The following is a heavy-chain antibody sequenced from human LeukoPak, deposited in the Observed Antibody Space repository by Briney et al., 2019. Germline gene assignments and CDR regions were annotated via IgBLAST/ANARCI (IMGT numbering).Heavy chain of an antibody. Sequence: KPSETLSLTCTVSGGSISSYYCSWLRQPPGKGLEWIGYIYYSVSTNYNPSLKSRVTISVDTSKNQFSLKLSSVTAADTAVYYCARDGGDYESPIIDYWGQGTLVTVSS. CDR3: ARDGGDYESPIIDY. J-gene: IGHJ4*02. CDR2: IYYSVST. D-gene: IGHD4-17*01. V-gene: IGHV4-59*01. CDR1: GGSISSYY.